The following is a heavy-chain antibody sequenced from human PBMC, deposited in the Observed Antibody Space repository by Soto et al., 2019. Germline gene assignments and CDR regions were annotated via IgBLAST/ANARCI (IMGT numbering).Heavy chain of an antibody. CDR1: GITLSSNW. Sequence: GRSLRLSLEAHGITLSSNWMGWSGKAPGKALEGVANINRDGSERDYVDSAKGRLPISRDNAKNSANLQRNSLRAEKPAGYSCAIDPIRGDGYVFDSWGQGXLVTVSS. D-gene: IGHD5-12*01. CDR3: AIDPIRGDGYVFDS. J-gene: IGHJ5*01. V-gene: IGHV3-7*01. CDR2: INRDGSER.